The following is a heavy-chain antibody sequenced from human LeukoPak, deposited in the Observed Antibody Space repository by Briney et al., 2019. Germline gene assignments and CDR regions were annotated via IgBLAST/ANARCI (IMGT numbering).Heavy chain of an antibody. D-gene: IGHD1-7*01. CDR3: ARRTTEAFDI. V-gene: IGHV5-51*01. CDR2: IHPSNSDT. CDR1: GSSFSTYW. J-gene: IGHJ3*02. Sequence: GESLKISSQDSGSSFSTYWIAWVRQIPGHGLEWMGIIHPSNSDTRYSPAFQGQVTISVATSITTAYLQWSSLKASDTAIYYCARRTTEAFDIWGQGTKVTVSS.